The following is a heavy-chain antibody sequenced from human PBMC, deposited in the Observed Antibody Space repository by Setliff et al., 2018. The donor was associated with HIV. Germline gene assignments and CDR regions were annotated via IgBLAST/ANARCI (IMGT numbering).Heavy chain of an antibody. CDR3: TTDLGSGRFSWNNN. Sequence: PGGSLRLSCEISGFTFSNYGMHWVRQAPGKGLEWVARIRNKKNGGTTYYAAPVEGRFTISRDDSKNTLSLQMNSLKTEDTAIYYCTTDLGSGRFSWNNNWGQGTLVTVSS. J-gene: IGHJ4*02. CDR1: GFTFSNYG. CDR2: IRNKKNGGTT. D-gene: IGHD1-26*01. V-gene: IGHV3-15*01.